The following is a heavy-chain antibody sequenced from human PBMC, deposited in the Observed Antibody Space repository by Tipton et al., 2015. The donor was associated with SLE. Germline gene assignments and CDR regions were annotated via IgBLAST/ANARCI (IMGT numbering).Heavy chain of an antibody. CDR3: ARDHRRYDYVWGSYRYNYINV. D-gene: IGHD3-16*02. CDR1: GFTSSSYA. Sequence: SLRLSCAASGFTSSSYAMNWVRQAPGKGLEWVANIKEDGSEKYYVDSVKGRFTISRDNAKNSLYLQMNSLRAEDTAEYYCARDHRRYDYVWGSYRYNYINVWGKGTTVTVSS. J-gene: IGHJ6*03. CDR2: IKEDGSEK. V-gene: IGHV3-7*03.